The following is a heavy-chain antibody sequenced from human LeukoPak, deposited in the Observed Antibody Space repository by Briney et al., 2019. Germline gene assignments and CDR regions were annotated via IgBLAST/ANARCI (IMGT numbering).Heavy chain of an antibody. CDR2: MNPNSGNT. J-gene: IGHJ4*02. CDR1: GYTFTSYD. D-gene: IGHD3-10*01. CDR3: ARDSITMVRGVIME. Sequence: ASVKVSCKASGYTFTSYDINWVQQATGQGLEWMGWMNPNSGNTGYAQKFQGRVTMTRNTSISTAYMELSSLRSEDTAVYYCARDSITMVRGVIMEWGQGTLVTVSS. V-gene: IGHV1-8*01.